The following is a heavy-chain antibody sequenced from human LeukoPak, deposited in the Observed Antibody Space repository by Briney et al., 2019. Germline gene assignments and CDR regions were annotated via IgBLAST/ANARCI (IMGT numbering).Heavy chain of an antibody. CDR2: IFSSGAT. V-gene: IGHV1-46*01. CDR1: GFDFTSNY. D-gene: IGHD2-2*02. Sequence: ASVKVSCKASGFDFTSNYLHWVRQAPGQGLEWMGIIFSSGATMYAQKFQGRVTVTRDTSTRTVFSEVSSLTSEDTAVYYCAREGGCSSTSCFTFDFWGQGTLVTVSS. J-gene: IGHJ4*02. CDR3: AREGGCSSTSCFTFDF.